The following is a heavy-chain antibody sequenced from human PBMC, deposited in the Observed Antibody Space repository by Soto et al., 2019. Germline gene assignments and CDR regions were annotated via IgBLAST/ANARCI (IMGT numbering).Heavy chain of an antibody. Sequence: SETLSLTCTVSGGSISSGGYYWSWIRQHPGKGLEWIGSIYYSGTTYYNPSLKSRVTISVDRSKNQFSLKLSSVTAADTAVYYCARHFSVDYFDDSGQGALVTVSS. J-gene: IGHJ4*02. CDR3: ARHFSVDYFDD. CDR1: GGSISSGGYY. V-gene: IGHV4-39*01. CDR2: IYYSGTT.